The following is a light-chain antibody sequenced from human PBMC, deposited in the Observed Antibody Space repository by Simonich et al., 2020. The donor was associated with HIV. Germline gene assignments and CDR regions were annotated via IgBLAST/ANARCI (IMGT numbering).Light chain of an antibody. CDR1: QSVLYSSNSKNY. CDR3: QQYYSTPRT. CDR2: WAS. V-gene: IGKV4-1*01. J-gene: IGKJ2*01. Sequence: DIVMTQSPESLAVSLGERATINCKSTQSVLYSSNSKNYLAWYQQKPGQPPKLLIYWASTRESGVPDRFSGSGSGTDFTLTISSLQAEDVAVYYCQQYYSTPRTFGQGTKLEIK.